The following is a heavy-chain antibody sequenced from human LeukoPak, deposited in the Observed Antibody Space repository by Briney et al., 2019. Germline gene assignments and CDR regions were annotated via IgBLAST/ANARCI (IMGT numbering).Heavy chain of an antibody. J-gene: IGHJ5*02. CDR2: IYYSGST. CDR3: ARVAGGTYYDFWSGHNWFDP. CDR1: GGSISSYY. D-gene: IGHD3-3*01. V-gene: IGHV4-59*01. Sequence: SEALSLTCTVSGGSISSYYWSWIRQPPGKGLEWIGYIYYSGSTNYNPSLKSRVTISVDTSKNHFSLKLSSVTAADTAVYYCARVAGGTYYDFWSGHNWFDPWGQGTLVTVSS.